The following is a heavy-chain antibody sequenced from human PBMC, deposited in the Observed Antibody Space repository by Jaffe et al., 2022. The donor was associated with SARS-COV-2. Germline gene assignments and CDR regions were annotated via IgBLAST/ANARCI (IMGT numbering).Heavy chain of an antibody. V-gene: IGHV1-8*01. CDR3: ARGSWVSSGGATPTSAAY. CDR1: GYTFTSYD. J-gene: IGHJ4*02. D-gene: IGHD5-12*01. Sequence: QVQLVQSGAEVKKPGASVKVSCKASGYTFTSYDINWVRQATGQGLEWMGWMNPNSGNTGYAQNFQGRVTMTRNTSISTAYLELSSLRSEDTAVYYCARGSWVSSGGATPTSAAYWGQGTLVTVSS. CDR2: MNPNSGNT.